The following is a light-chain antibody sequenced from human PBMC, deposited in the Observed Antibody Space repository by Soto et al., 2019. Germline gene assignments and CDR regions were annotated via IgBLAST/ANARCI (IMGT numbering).Light chain of an antibody. Sequence: EIVLTQSPGTLSLSPGERATLSCRASQSVTSSYLAWYQQKPGQAPRLLIYGASSRATGIPDRFSGSGSGTDFTLTISRLGPEDFAMYYCHQYGSSPLTFGGGTKVEIK. CDR3: HQYGSSPLT. V-gene: IGKV3-20*01. J-gene: IGKJ4*01. CDR1: QSVTSSY. CDR2: GAS.